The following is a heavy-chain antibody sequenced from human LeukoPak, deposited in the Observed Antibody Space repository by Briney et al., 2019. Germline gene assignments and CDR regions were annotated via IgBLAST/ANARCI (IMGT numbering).Heavy chain of an antibody. Sequence: GGSLRHSCAASGFTFSNYSMNWVRQAPGKGLEWVSSITGGGEITFYADSVRGRFTISRDNSKSTLSLQMNSLRAEDTSIYYCAMTVTGTYTIWGQGTLVIVSS. CDR1: GFTFSNYS. CDR3: AMTVTGTYTI. D-gene: IGHD1-26*01. V-gene: IGHV3-23*01. J-gene: IGHJ4*02. CDR2: ITGGGEIT.